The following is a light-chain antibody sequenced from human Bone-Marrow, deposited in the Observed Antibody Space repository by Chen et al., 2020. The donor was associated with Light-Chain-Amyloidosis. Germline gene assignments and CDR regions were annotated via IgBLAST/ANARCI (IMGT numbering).Light chain of an antibody. Sequence: SALTQPASAAGSPGQPITTPCTGTSSDVGSYNLVSCYQQHPGKAPKLMIYEVSKRPSGVSNRFSGSKSSNTASLTISGLQAEDEADYYCCSYAGSSTWVFGGGTKLTVL. CDR1: SSDVGSYNL. V-gene: IGLV2-23*02. CDR3: CSYAGSSTWV. CDR2: EVS. J-gene: IGLJ3*02.